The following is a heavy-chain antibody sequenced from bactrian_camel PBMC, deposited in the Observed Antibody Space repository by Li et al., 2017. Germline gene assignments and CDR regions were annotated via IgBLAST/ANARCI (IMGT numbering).Heavy chain of an antibody. CDR3: AKMNGNWDFGY. V-gene: IGHV3S40*01. J-gene: IGHJ6*01. CDR2: INSSGGTT. CDR1: GFAFSTQG. Sequence: VQLVESGGASVQAGGSLRLSCAASGFAFSTQGMRWIRQTPGKGLEWVSTINSSGGTTSYADSVKGRFTISRDNAKGEVYLQMNSLKSEDTAMYYCAKMNGNWDFGYWGQGTQVTVS. D-gene: IGHD8*01.